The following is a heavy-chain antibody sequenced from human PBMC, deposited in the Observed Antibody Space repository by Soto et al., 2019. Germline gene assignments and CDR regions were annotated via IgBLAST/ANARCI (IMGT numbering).Heavy chain of an antibody. V-gene: IGHV1-46*01. J-gene: IGHJ4*01. Sequence: ASVKVSCKASGNSFTTYYMHWVRQDPGQGLEWMGIINPSGGRTTYAQKFQGRVTMTRDTSTSTFHMELSSLTSEDTAVYYCAGLYHYDSSGYYDYSGHGTLVTVS. CDR3: AGLYHYDSSGYYDY. CDR2: INPSGGRT. D-gene: IGHD3-22*01. CDR1: GNSFTTYY.